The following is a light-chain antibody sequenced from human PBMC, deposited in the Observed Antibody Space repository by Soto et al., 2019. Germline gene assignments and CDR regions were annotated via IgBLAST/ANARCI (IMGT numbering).Light chain of an antibody. CDR2: DNT. CDR3: QSYDSSLSGSYV. Sequence: QCVLTQPPSVSGAPGQRITISCTGSSSNIGAGYDVHWYQQLPGTAPKLLIYDNTNRPSGVPDRFSGSKSGTSASLAITGLQAEDEADYYCQSYDSSLSGSYVFGTGTKVTV. CDR1: SSNIGAGYD. V-gene: IGLV1-40*01. J-gene: IGLJ1*01.